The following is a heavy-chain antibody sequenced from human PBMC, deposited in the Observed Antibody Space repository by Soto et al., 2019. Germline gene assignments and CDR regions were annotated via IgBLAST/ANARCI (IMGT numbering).Heavy chain of an antibody. J-gene: IGHJ4*02. V-gene: IGHV3-30-3*01. CDR2: ISYDGSNK. CDR1: GFTFSSYA. CDR3: ARDGGLAAAGTFPGY. D-gene: IGHD6-13*01. Sequence: QVQLVESGGGVVQPGRSLRLSCAASGFTFSSYAMHWVRQAPGKGLEWVAVISYDGSNKYYADSVKGRFTISRDNSKNQLYLQMNSLRAEDTAVYYCARDGGLAAAGTFPGYWGQGTLVTVSS.